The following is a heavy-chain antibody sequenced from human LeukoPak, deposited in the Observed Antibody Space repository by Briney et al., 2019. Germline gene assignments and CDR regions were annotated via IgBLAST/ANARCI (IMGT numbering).Heavy chain of an antibody. J-gene: IGHJ4*02. CDR1: GYTFTGYY. V-gene: IGHV1-2*02. CDR2: SNPNSGVT. Sequence: ASVKVSCKASGYTFTGYYMHWVRQAPGQGLEWMGWSNPNSGVTKYAQKFQGRVTVTRDTSISTAYMELRRLRSDDRAVYYCARGPPTRVVVITTGDFGYWGQGTLVTVSS. CDR3: ARGPPTRVVVITTGDFGY. D-gene: IGHD3-22*01.